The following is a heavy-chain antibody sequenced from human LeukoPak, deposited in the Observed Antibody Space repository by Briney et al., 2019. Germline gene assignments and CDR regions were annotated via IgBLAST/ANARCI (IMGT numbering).Heavy chain of an antibody. CDR3: ARHSRQVSTVTTSRMMTYYYMDV. D-gene: IGHD4-17*01. CDR1: GYSFTSYW. V-gene: IGHV5-51*01. J-gene: IGHJ6*03. Sequence: GESLKISCKGSGYSFTSYWIGWVRQMPGKGLEWMGIIYPGDSDTRYSPSFQGQVTISADKSISTAYLQWSSLKASDTAMYYCARHSRQVSTVTTSRMMTYYYMDVWGKGTTVTVSS. CDR2: IYPGDSDT.